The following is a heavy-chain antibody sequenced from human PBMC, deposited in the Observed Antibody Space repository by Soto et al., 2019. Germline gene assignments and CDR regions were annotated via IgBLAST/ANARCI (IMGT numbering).Heavy chain of an antibody. Sequence: QVHLVQSGTEVKEPGASVKVSCKASASTFTGYTINWVRQAPGQGLEWMGWISTFNGNTKYAGNFECRVTMTTNTSTTTAHRELTSLTFDSTAVYFCARGTVTSGRWFGPWGQGTLVSVSS. CDR3: ARGTVTSGRWFGP. CDR2: ISTFNGNT. D-gene: IGHD4-17*01. CDR1: ASTFTGYT. V-gene: IGHV1-18*04. J-gene: IGHJ5*02.